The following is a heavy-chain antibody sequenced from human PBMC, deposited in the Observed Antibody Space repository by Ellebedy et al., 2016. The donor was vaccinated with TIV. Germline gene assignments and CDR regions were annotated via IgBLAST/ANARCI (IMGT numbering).Heavy chain of an antibody. V-gene: IGHV3-30*03. Sequence: GGSLRLXXVGFGFTFSDSVMHWVRQDPGKGLDWVAGISVDGRAVHYPDSVKGRFTISRDNAQSTVYLQMNSLRLEDTAVYYCVRGWYSSGHCDVFAMWGQGTIVTVSS. CDR2: ISVDGRAV. CDR3: VRGWYSSGHCDVFAM. D-gene: IGHD6-19*01. J-gene: IGHJ3*02. CDR1: GFTFSDSV.